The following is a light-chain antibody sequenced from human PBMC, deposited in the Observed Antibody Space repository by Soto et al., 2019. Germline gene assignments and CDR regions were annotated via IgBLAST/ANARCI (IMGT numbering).Light chain of an antibody. V-gene: IGKV1-39*01. CDR1: QSISSY. Sequence: DIQMTQSPSSLSASVGDRVTITCRASQSISSYLNWYQQKPGQAPKLLIYAASSLQSGVPSRFSGSGSGTDFTLTISSLQPEDFATYYCQQSYSTPFPFGPGTKVDIK. CDR3: QQSYSTPFP. J-gene: IGKJ3*01. CDR2: AAS.